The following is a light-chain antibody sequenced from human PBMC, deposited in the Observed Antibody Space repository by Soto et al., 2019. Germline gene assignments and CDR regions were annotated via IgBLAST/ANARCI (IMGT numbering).Light chain of an antibody. CDR2: EVN. CDR1: SSDVGGYNY. J-gene: IGLJ1*01. CDR3: SSKTSSRTPFV. Sequence: QSVQTQPASVSGSPGQSITISGTGTSSDVGGYNYVSWYQQHPGNAPRLMIYEVNNRPSGVPNRFSGSKSGNTASLTISGLQAEDEADHYCSSKTSSRTPFVFGTGTQVTVL. V-gene: IGLV2-14*01.